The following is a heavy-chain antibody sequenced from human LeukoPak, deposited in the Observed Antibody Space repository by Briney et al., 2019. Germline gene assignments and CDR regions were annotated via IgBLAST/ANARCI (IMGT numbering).Heavy chain of an antibody. CDR1: GFTFSSYA. CDR2: ISGSGGST. CDR3: ARDDNDILTGPWKFFDY. V-gene: IGHV3-23*01. D-gene: IGHD3-9*01. J-gene: IGHJ4*02. Sequence: PGGSLRLSCAASGFTFSSYAMSWVRQAPGKGLEWVSAISGSGGSTYYADFVKGRFTISGDNSKNTLYVQMNSLRAEDTAVYYCARDDNDILTGPWKFFDYWGQGTLVTVSS.